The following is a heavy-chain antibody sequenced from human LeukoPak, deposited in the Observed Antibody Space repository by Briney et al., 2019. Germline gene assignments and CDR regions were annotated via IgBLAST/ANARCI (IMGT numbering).Heavy chain of an antibody. CDR3: AKYGNYNFDY. CDR1: GGSISSSY. CDR2: IHYTGNT. Sequence: SESLSLTCSVYGGSISSSYWSWIRQPPGKGLEWIGYIHYTGNTNHNPSLKNRVTISVDTSKNQFSMKLSSVTAADTAIYYCAKYGNYNFDYWGQGTLVTVSS. D-gene: IGHD1-7*01. V-gene: IGHV4-59*01. J-gene: IGHJ4*02.